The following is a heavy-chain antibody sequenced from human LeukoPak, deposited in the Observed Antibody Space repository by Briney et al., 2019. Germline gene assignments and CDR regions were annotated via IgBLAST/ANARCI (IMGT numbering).Heavy chain of an antibody. J-gene: IGHJ5*02. V-gene: IGHV5-51*01. D-gene: IGHD3-3*01. CDR2: IYPADSYT. Sequence: GESLKISCKGSGYNFTNYGIGWVRQMPGKGLEWMGIIYPADSYTRYSPSFRGQVTISADKAISIAYLHLSSLKASDTAMYYCARLGPYYDSNNWFDPWGQGTLVTVSS. CDR3: ARLGPYYDSNNWFDP. CDR1: GYNFTNYG.